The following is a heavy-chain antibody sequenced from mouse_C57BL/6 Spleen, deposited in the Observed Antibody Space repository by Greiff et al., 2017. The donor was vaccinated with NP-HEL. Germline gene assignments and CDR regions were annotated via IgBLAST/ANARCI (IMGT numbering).Heavy chain of an antibody. D-gene: IGHD1-1*01. J-gene: IGHJ3*01. Sequence: QVQLQQPGAELVRPGSSVKLSCKASGYTFTSYWMHWVKQRPIQGLEWIGNIDPSDSETHYNQKFKDKATLTVDKSSSTAYMQLSSLTSEDSAVYYCAGSYYGSSYGFAYWGQGTLVTVSA. CDR2: IDPSDSET. CDR3: AGSYYGSSYGFAY. V-gene: IGHV1-52*01. CDR1: GYTFTSYW.